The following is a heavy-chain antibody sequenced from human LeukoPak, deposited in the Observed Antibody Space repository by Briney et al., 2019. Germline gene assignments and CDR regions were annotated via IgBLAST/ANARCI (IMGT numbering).Heavy chain of an antibody. CDR3: ARELGRSSGWYEGSLLDY. CDR1: GFTFSSYG. J-gene: IGHJ4*02. D-gene: IGHD6-19*01. Sequence: PGRSLRLSCAASGFTFSSYGMHWVRQAPGKGLEWVAVIWYDGSNRYYADSVKGRFTISRDNSKNTLYLQMNSLRAEDTAVYYCARELGRSSGWYEGSLLDYWGQGTLVTVSS. CDR2: IWYDGSNR. V-gene: IGHV3-33*01.